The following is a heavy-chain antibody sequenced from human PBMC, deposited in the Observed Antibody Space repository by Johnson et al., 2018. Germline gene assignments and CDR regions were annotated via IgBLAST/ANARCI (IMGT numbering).Heavy chain of an antibody. Sequence: QVQLVQSGAAVTKPGSSVKVSCNASGGTFSSYAISWVRQAPGQGLEWMGGIIPIFGTANYAQKFQGRGTITADESTSTAYMELGSLRAEDTAVYYCARGELPLKEYFQHWGQGTLVTVSS. CDR3: ARGELPLKEYFQH. CDR1: GGTFSSYA. D-gene: IGHD1-26*01. CDR2: IIPIFGTA. V-gene: IGHV1-69*12. J-gene: IGHJ1*01.